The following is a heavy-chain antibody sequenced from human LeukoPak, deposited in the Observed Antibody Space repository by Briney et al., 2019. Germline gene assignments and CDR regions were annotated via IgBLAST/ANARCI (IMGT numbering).Heavy chain of an antibody. V-gene: IGHV4-59*01. J-gene: IGHJ4*02. Sequence: SETLSLTCTLSGGSISSYYWSWIRQPPGKGLKWIGYIYYSGSTNYNPSLKSRVTISVDTSKNQFSLKLSSVTAADTAVYYCARAETYYYDSSGYLLDYWGQGTLVTVSS. CDR2: IYYSGST. D-gene: IGHD3-22*01. CDR1: GGSISSYY. CDR3: ARAETYYYDSSGYLLDY.